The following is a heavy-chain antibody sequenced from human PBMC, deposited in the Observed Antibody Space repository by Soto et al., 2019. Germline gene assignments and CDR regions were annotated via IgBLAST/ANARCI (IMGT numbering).Heavy chain of an antibody. CDR3: ARKKFCSSTSCYDFDY. D-gene: IGHD2-2*01. V-gene: IGHV3-7*01. Sequence: GGSLRLSCAASGFTFSSYWMSWVRQAPGKGLEWVANIKQDGSEKYYVDSVKGRFTISRDNAKNSLYLQMNSLRAEDTAVYYCARKKFCSSTSCYDFDYWGQGTLVTVSS. CDR2: IKQDGSEK. CDR1: GFTFSSYW. J-gene: IGHJ4*02.